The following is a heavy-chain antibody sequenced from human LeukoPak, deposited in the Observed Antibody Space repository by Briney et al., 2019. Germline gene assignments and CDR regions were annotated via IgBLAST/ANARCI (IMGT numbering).Heavy chain of an antibody. CDR2: ISAYNGNT. D-gene: IGHD3-22*01. V-gene: IGHV1-18*01. J-gene: IGHJ5*02. Sequence: GASVKVSCKASGYTFTSYGISWVRQAPGQGLEWMGWISAYNGNTNYAQKLQGRVTMTTDTSTITAYMELRSLRSDDTAVYYCARDSPLDDSSGYSAEDWFDPWGQGTLVTVSS. CDR1: GYTFTSYG. CDR3: ARDSPLDDSSGYSAEDWFDP.